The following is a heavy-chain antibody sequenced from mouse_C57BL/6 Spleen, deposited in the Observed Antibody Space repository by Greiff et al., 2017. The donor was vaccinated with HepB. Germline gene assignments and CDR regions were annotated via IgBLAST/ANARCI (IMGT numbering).Heavy chain of an antibody. CDR3: ARVGGDHAMDY. CDR1: GYTFTSYW. Sequence: QVQLQQPGAELVKPGASVKLSCKASGYTFTSYWMHWVKQRPGRGLEWIGRIEPNSGGTKYNEKFKGKATLTVDKPSSTAYMQLSSLTAEDSAVYYCARVGGDHAMDYWGQGTSVTVSS. D-gene: IGHD3-3*01. J-gene: IGHJ4*01. V-gene: IGHV1-72*01. CDR2: IEPNSGGT.